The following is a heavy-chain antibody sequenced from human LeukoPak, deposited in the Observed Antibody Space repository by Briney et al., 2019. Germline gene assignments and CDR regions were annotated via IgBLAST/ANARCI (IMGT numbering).Heavy chain of an antibody. J-gene: IGHJ3*02. Sequence: SETLSLTCTVSGGSISSYYWSWIRQPPGKGLEWIGYIYYSGSTNYNPSLKSRVTISVDTSKNQFSLKLSSVTAADTAVYYCARLLTGYYTSDAFDIWGQGTMVTVSS. D-gene: IGHD3-9*01. CDR2: IYYSGST. V-gene: IGHV4-59*08. CDR3: ARLLTGYYTSDAFDI. CDR1: GGSISSYY.